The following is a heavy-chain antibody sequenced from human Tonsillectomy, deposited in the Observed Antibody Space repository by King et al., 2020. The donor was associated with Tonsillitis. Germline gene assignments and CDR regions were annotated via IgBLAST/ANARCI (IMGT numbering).Heavy chain of an antibody. V-gene: IGHV4-34*01. D-gene: IGHD3-22*01. CDR2: VNHSGSP. CDR1: GGSFRDYF. J-gene: IGHJ6*04. Sequence: VQLQQWGAGLLKPSETLSLTCAVYGGSFRDYFWTWIRQPPGKGLEWIGEVNHSGSPEYNPSLKSRVTISVDTSKNQFSLRLSSVTAADPAVYYCAGASRSGHHSSSPDVWGKGTTVAVSS. CDR3: AGASRSGHHSSSPDV.